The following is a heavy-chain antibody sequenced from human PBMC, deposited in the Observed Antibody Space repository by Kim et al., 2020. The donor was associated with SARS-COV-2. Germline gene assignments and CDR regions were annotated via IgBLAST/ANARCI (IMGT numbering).Heavy chain of an antibody. CDR3: ARDQSRAGPTTVYQ. V-gene: IGHV3-74*01. J-gene: IGHJ1*01. Sequence: GGSLRLSCVASEFSFSTSWMHWFRQTPGKGLMWVSRIDTRGTNTIYADSVKGRFTISRDNTKNTLYLQMNSLRAEDSAVYYCARDQSRAGPTTVYQWGQG. CDR2: IDTRGTNT. D-gene: IGHD1-26*01. CDR1: EFSFSTSW.